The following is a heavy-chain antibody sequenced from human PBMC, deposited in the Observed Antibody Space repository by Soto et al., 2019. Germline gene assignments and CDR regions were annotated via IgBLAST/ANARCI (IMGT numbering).Heavy chain of an antibody. D-gene: IGHD4-17*01. CDR3: ARDPPSYDYGDYGYSFDI. V-gene: IGHV3-33*01. CDR2: IWYDGSNK. Sequence: QVQLVESGGGVVQPGRSLRLSCAASGFTFSSYGMHWVRQAPGKGLEWVAVIWYDGSNKYYADSVKGRFTISRDNSKNTLYLRMNSLRAEDTAVYYCARDPPSYDYGDYGYSFDICGQGTMVTVSS. J-gene: IGHJ3*02. CDR1: GFTFSSYG.